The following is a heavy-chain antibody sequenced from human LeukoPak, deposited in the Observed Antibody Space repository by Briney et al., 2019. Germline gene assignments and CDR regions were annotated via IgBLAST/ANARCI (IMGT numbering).Heavy chain of an antibody. CDR3: ARDGIVVVPAAPDY. V-gene: IGHV3-21*01. D-gene: IGHD2-2*01. CDR1: GFTFNNAW. J-gene: IGHJ4*02. Sequence: GGSLRLSCAASGFTFNNAWMSWVRQAPGKGLEWVSSISSSSSYIYYADSVKGRFTISRDNAKNSLYLQMNSLRAEDTAVYYCARDGIVVVPAAPDYWGQGTLVTVSS. CDR2: ISSSSSYI.